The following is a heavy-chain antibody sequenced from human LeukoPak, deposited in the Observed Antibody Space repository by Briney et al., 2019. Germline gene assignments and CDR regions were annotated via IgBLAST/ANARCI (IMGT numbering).Heavy chain of an antibody. D-gene: IGHD6-19*01. CDR1: GGSISSGDYY. Sequence: KSSETLSLTCVVSGGSISSGDYYWSWIRQPPGKGLEWIGYIYYSGSTYYNPSLKSRLIISVDTSKNQFSLKLSSVTAADTAVYYCARGYSSGWYGGCIDYWGQGALVTVSS. CDR2: IYYSGST. CDR3: ARGYSSGWYGGCIDY. J-gene: IGHJ4*02. V-gene: IGHV4-30-4*01.